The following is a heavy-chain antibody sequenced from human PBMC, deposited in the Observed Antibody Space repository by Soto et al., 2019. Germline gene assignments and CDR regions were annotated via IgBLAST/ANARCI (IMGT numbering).Heavy chain of an antibody. Sequence: SETLALTCTVSGGSIRSYCWTWIRQPPGEGLEWIGCICNSGTTNYNPSLQSRVTISVDTPKSQFSLRVSSVTAADTGVYYCARTTLRDVSYSFPRTFDSWGQGALVTVSS. V-gene: IGHV4-4*08. J-gene: IGHJ4*02. CDR2: ICNSGTT. CDR1: GGSIRSYC. D-gene: IGHD1-26*01. CDR3: ARTTLRDVSYSFPRTFDS.